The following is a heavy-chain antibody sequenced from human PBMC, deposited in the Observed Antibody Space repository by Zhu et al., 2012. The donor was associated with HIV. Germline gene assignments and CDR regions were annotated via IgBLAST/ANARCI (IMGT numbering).Heavy chain of an antibody. CDR1: GGSFSGYY. CDR3: ARGYGSGSYYHY. D-gene: IGHD3-10*01. CDR2: INRSGDT. Sequence: QVQLQQWGAGLLKPSETLSLTCAVYGGSFSGYYWGWIRQPPGKGLEWIGEINRSGDTNYNPSLKSRVTISVDTSKNQFSLKLNSATAADTAVYYCARGYGSGSYYHYWGQGTLVTVSS. V-gene: IGHV4-34*01. J-gene: IGHJ4*02.